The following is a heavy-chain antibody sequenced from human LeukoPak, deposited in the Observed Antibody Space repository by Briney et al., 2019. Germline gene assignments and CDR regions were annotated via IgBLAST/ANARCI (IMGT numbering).Heavy chain of an antibody. J-gene: IGHJ4*02. CDR2: IIPIFGTA. CDR1: GGTFSSYA. V-gene: IGHV1-69*05. D-gene: IGHD3-22*01. CDR3: ARGGSAWLLLGYFDY. Sequence: SVKVSCKASGGTFSSYAISWVRQAPGQGLEWMGGIIPIFGTANYAQKFQGRVTITTDESTSTAYMELSSLRPEDTAVYYCARGGSAWLLLGYFDYWGQGTLVTVSS.